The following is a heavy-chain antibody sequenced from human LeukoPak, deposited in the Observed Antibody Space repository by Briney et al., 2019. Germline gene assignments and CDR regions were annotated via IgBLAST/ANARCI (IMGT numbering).Heavy chain of an antibody. CDR1: GFTFSSYS. Sequence: PGGSLRLSCAASGFTFSSYSMTWVRQAPGKGLEWVSSISSSSSYIYYADSVKGRFTISRDNAKNSLYLQMNSLRAEDTAVYYCARGYYDSSGYYGSGLYYFDYWGQGTLVTVSS. CDR2: ISSSSSYI. V-gene: IGHV3-21*01. D-gene: IGHD3-22*01. CDR3: ARGYYDSSGYYGSGLYYFDY. J-gene: IGHJ4*02.